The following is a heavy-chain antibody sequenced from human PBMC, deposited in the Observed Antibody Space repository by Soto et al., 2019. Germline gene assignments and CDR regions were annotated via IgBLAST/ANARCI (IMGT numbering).Heavy chain of an antibody. CDR2: IYYSGST. D-gene: IGHD6-19*01. CDR1: GGSISSGGYY. J-gene: IGHJ4*02. CDR3: ARVGGSAVAGTDILIGY. V-gene: IGHV4-31*03. Sequence: SETLSLTCTVSGGSISSGGYYWSWIRQHPGKGLEWIGYIYYSGSTYYNPSLKSRVTISVDTSKNQFSLKLSSVTAADTAVYYCARVGGSAVAGTDILIGYWGLRTLVTVSS.